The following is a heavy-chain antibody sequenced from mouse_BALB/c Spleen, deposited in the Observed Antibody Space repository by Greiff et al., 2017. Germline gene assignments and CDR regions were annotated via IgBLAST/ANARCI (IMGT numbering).Heavy chain of an antibody. Sequence: QVQLKESGPGLVAPSQSLSITCTVSGFSLTGYGVNWVRQPPGKGLEWLGMIWGDGSTDYNSALKSRLSISKDNSKSQVFLKMNSLQTDDTARYCCARVGDYDGPGAMDYWGQGTSVTVSS. J-gene: IGHJ4*01. CDR1: GFSLTGYG. CDR2: IWGDGST. V-gene: IGHV2-6-7*01. D-gene: IGHD2-4*01. CDR3: ARVGDYDGPGAMDY.